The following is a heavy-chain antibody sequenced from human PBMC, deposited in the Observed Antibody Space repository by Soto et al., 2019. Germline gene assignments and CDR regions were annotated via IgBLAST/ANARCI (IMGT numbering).Heavy chain of an antibody. CDR3: ARLAAAGTGGYYYYYGMDV. Sequence: QVQLVQSGAEVKKPGASVKVSCKASGYTFTSYDINWVRQATGQGLEWMGWMNPNSGNTGYAQKFQGRVTMTRNTAISTAYMELSSLRSKDTAVYYCARLAAAGTGGYYYYYGMDVWGQGTTVTVSS. CDR2: MNPNSGNT. D-gene: IGHD6-13*01. V-gene: IGHV1-8*01. CDR1: GYTFTSYD. J-gene: IGHJ6*02.